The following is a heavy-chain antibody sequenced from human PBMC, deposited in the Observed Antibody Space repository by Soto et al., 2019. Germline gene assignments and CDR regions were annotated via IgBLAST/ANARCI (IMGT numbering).Heavy chain of an antibody. CDR1: GFTFSSYG. CDR3: ARGCYLYYSYMDV. J-gene: IGHJ6*03. D-gene: IGHD2-15*01. CDR2: IWYDGSNK. Sequence: QVQLVESGGGVVQPGGSLRLSCAASGFTFSSYGMHWVRQAPGKGLEWVAVIWYDGSNKYYADSVKGRFTISRDNSKNTLYLQMNSLRAEDTAVYYCARGCYLYYSYMDVWGKGTTVTVSS. V-gene: IGHV3-33*01.